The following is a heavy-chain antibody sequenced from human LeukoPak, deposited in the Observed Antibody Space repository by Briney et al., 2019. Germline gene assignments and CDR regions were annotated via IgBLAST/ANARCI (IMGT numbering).Heavy chain of an antibody. V-gene: IGHV5-51*01. CDR2: IYPGDSDT. J-gene: IGHJ4*02. Sequence: GESLNISCKGSGYTFTSFSLAWVRQLPVKGLEWMGIIYPGDSDTRYSPSFQGQVTISADKSISTAYLQWSSLKASDTAMYYCARKLVAVGPNDYWGQGTLVTVSS. CDR1: GYTFTSFS. D-gene: IGHD6-19*01. CDR3: ARKLVAVGPNDY.